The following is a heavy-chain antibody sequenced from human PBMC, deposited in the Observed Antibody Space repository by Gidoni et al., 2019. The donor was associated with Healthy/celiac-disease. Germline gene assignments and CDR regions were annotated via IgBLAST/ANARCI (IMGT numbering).Heavy chain of an antibody. CDR1: GGSFSGYY. CDR3: ARVGGYSYGYRVGWFDP. CDR2: INHSGST. J-gene: IGHJ5*02. Sequence: QVQLQQWGAGLLKPSDTLSLTCAVYGGSFSGYYWSWIRQPPGKGLEWIGEINHSGSTNYNPSLKSRVTISVDTSKNQFSLKLSSVTAADTAVYYCARVGGYSYGYRVGWFDPWGQGTLVTVSS. D-gene: IGHD5-18*01. V-gene: IGHV4-34*01.